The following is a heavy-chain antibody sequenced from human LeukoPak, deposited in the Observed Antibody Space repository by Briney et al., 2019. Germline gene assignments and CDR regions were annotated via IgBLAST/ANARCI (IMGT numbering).Heavy chain of an antibody. D-gene: IGHD3-9*01. CDR2: ISYDGSNK. Sequence: GGSLRLSCAASGFTFSSYAMHWVRQAPGKGPEWVAVISYDGSNKFYADSVRGRFTISRDNSKNTLFLQMNSLRPEDTAVYYCARGPDYDILADYFDYWGQGTLVTVSS. CDR3: ARGPDYDILADYFDY. CDR1: GFTFSSYA. J-gene: IGHJ4*02. V-gene: IGHV3-30*04.